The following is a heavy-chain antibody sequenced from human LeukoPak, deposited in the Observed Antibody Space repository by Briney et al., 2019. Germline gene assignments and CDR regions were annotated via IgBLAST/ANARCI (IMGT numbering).Heavy chain of an antibody. CDR2: ISNDGSRK. CDR3: AKRLYSSGWYEYYFDY. Sequence: GGSLRLSCAPSGFTFSRHGMHWVRQAPGKGLEWVAIISNDGSRKYYAHSVEGRFTISRDNSENTLYLQMDSLRAEDTAVYYCAKRLYSSGWYEYYFDYWGQGTLVTVSS. D-gene: IGHD6-19*01. V-gene: IGHV3-30*18. CDR1: GFTFSRHG. J-gene: IGHJ4*02.